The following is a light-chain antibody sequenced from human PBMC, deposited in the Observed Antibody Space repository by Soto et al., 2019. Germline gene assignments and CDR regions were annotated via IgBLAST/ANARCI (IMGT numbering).Light chain of an antibody. CDR1: QSVSSN. V-gene: IGKV3-15*01. CDR3: QQYNNWPPLT. CDR2: GAS. J-gene: IGKJ4*01. Sequence: EIVMTHSPATLSVSPGERATLSCRASQSVSSNLAWYQQKPGQAPRILIYGASSRATGIPARFSGSGSGTEFTITISRLQSEDFEVYYCQQYNNWPPLTFGGGTKVEIK.